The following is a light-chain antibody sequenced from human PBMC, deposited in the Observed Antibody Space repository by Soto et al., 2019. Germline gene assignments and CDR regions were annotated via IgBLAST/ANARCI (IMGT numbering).Light chain of an antibody. CDR2: RSS. CDR1: QNVNSW. J-gene: IGKJ1*01. V-gene: IGKV1-5*03. Sequence: DIQMTQSPSTLSASVGDRVTITCRASQNVNSWLAWYQQKPGKARKFLIYRSSILETGVPSRFSGRGSGTEFTLTISGLQPDDFATYYCHQYNDYPWTFGQGTKVEIK. CDR3: HQYNDYPWT.